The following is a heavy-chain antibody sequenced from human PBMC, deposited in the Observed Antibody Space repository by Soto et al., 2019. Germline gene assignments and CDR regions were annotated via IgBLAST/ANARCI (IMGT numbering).Heavy chain of an antibody. D-gene: IGHD6-19*01. CDR1: GGSFSGYY. CDR3: ARGSPSSGWAFDY. J-gene: IGHJ4*02. Sequence: PSETLSLTCAVYGGSFSGYYWSWIRQPPGKGLEWIGEINHSGSTNYNPSLKSRVTISVDTSKNQFSLKLSSVTAADTAVYYCARGSPSSGWAFDYWGQGTLVTVSS. CDR2: INHSGST. V-gene: IGHV4-34*01.